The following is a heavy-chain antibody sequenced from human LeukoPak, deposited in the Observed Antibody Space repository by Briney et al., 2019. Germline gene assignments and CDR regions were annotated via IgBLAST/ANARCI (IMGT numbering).Heavy chain of an antibody. J-gene: IGHJ4*02. Sequence: GRSLRLSCAASGFTFNSYAMHWVRQAPGKGLEWVAVISYDGSNKYYADSVKGRFTISRDNSKNTLYLQMNSLRAEDTAVYYCARGEGYYDSSGYYYYFDYWGQGTLVTVSS. V-gene: IGHV3-30-3*01. D-gene: IGHD3-22*01. CDR2: ISYDGSNK. CDR3: ARGEGYYDSSGYYYYFDY. CDR1: GFTFNSYA.